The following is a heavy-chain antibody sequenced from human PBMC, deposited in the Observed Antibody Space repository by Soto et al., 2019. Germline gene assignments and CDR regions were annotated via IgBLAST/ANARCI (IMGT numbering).Heavy chain of an antibody. D-gene: IGHD1-1*01. CDR2: IWYDGSNK. J-gene: IGHJ3*02. CDR3: ARDLDPGHAFDI. Sequence: GGSLRLSCAASGFTFSSYGMHWVRQAPGKGLEWVAVIWYDGSNKYYADSVKGRFTISRDNSKNTLYLQMNSLRAEDTAVYYCARDLDPGHAFDIWGQGTMVTVSS. CDR1: GFTFSSYG. V-gene: IGHV3-33*08.